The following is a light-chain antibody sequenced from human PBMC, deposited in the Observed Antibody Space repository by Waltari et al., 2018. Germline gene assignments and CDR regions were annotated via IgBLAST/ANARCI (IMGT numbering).Light chain of an antibody. CDR3: TSYTTSDSYV. CDR2: DVS. CDR1: TSHLGRYNY. V-gene: IGLV2-14*03. J-gene: IGLJ1*01. Sequence: QSALTQPASVSGSPGQSITISCSGTTSHLGRYNYVSWYQQHPGKAPRLIIYDVSNRPSGVSNHFSGSKSGNSASLTISGLQAEDEADYYCTSYTTSDSYVFGTGTKVTVL.